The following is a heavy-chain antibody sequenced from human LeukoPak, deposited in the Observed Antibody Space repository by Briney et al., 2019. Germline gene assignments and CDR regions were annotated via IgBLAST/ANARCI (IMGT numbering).Heavy chain of an antibody. D-gene: IGHD3-10*01. V-gene: IGHV3-21*01. CDR3: ARAGITMVRGESPLRRRHYYYYMDV. CDR2: ISSSSSYI. Sequence: GGSLRLSCAASGFNFGSYSMTWVRQAPGKGLEWVSSISSSSSYIYYADSVKGRFTISRDNAKNSLYLQMNSLRAEDTAVYYCARAGITMVRGESPLRRRHYYYYMDVWGKGTTVTISS. CDR1: GFNFGSYS. J-gene: IGHJ6*03.